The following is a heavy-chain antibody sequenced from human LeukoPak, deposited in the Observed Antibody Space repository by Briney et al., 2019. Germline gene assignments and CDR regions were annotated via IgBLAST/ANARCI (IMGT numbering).Heavy chain of an antibody. CDR2: IIPILGIA. CDR1: GGTFISYA. D-gene: IGHD5-24*01. Sequence: ASVKVSCKASGGTFISYAISWVRQAPGQGLEWMGRIIPILGIANYAQKFQGRVTITADKSTSTAYMELSSLRSEDTAVYYCARGDGEATMPFDYYGMDVWGQGTTVTVSS. V-gene: IGHV1-69*04. CDR3: ARGDGEATMPFDYYGMDV. J-gene: IGHJ6*02.